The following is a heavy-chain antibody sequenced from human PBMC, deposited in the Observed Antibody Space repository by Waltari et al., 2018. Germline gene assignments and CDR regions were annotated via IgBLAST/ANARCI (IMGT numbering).Heavy chain of an antibody. CDR1: GGSISSYY. Sequence: QVQLQESGPGLVKPSETLSLTCTVSGGSISSYYWSWIRQPAGKGLEWIGRIYTSGSTNYNPSLKSRVTMSVDTSKNQFSLKLSSVTAADTAVYYCARSADTAMVRYWYFDLWGRGTLVTVSS. D-gene: IGHD5-18*01. V-gene: IGHV4-4*07. CDR2: IYTSGST. J-gene: IGHJ2*01. CDR3: ARSADTAMVRYWYFDL.